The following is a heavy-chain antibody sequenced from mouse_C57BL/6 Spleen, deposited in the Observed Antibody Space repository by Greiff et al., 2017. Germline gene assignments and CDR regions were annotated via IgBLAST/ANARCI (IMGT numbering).Heavy chain of an antibody. Sequence: EVQLQQSGPELVKPGASVKISCKASGYTFTDYYMNWVKQSHGKSLEWIGDINPNNGGTSYNQKFKGKGTMTVDQSSSKAYMELRSLTSEDSAVCYCARAPYDYDPGYWGQGTTLTVSS. D-gene: IGHD2-4*01. CDR1: GYTFTDYY. J-gene: IGHJ2*01. CDR3: ARAPYDYDPGY. CDR2: INPNNGGT. V-gene: IGHV1-26*01.